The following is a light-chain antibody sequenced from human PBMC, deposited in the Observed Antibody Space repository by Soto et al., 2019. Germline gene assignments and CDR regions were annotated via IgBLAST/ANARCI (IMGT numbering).Light chain of an antibody. J-gene: IGLJ3*02. CDR1: SSNIGSNT. CDR3: AAWDDSLNGVV. V-gene: IGLV1-44*01. CDR2: SNN. Sequence: QSVLTQPPSASGTPGQRVTISCSGSSSNIGSNTVNWYQQLPGTAPKLPIYSNNQRPSGVPDRFSGSKSGTSASLAVSGLQSEDEAHYYCAAWDDSLNGVVFGGGTKLTVL.